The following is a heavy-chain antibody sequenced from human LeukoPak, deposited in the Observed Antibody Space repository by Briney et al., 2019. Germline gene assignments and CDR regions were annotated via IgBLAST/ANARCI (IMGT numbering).Heavy chain of an antibody. CDR2: ISSTSGVI. Sequence: KTGGSLRLSCAASGFTFISYTMNWVRQAPGKGLEWVSTISSTSGVIYYADSMKGRFTISRDNAKNSLYLQMNSLRAEDTAVYYCVRKPVGDMPFDYWGQGTLVTVSS. CDR3: VRKPVGDMPFDY. CDR1: GFTFISYT. D-gene: IGHD2-21*02. J-gene: IGHJ4*02. V-gene: IGHV3-21*01.